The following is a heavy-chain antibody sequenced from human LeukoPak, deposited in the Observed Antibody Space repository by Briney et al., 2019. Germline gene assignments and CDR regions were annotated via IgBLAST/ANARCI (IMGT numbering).Heavy chain of an antibody. Sequence: GASVKVSCKASGYTFPSYDINWVRQATGQGLEWMGWMNPNSGNTGYAQQFQGRVTMTRNTSINTAYMELSSLRPEDTAVYYCARALGGSSGGYYGMDVWGQGTTVTVSS. J-gene: IGHJ6*02. V-gene: IGHV1-8*01. CDR1: GYTFPSYD. D-gene: IGHD3-16*01. CDR2: MNPNSGNT. CDR3: ARALGGSSGGYYGMDV.